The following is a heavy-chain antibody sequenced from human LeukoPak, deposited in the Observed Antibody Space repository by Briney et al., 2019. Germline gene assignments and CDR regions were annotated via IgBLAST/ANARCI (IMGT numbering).Heavy chain of an antibody. J-gene: IGHJ4*02. CDR2: ISSSSSSI. CDR1: GFTFSGYS. V-gene: IGHV3-21*01. CDR3: ARVNARGFDY. Sequence: PGGSLRLSCAASGFTFSGYSMHWVRQAPGKGLEWVSSISSSSSSIYYADSVKGRFTISRDNAKNSLFLQMNSLRAEDTAVYYCARVNARGFDYWGQGTLVTVSS. D-gene: IGHD1-1*01.